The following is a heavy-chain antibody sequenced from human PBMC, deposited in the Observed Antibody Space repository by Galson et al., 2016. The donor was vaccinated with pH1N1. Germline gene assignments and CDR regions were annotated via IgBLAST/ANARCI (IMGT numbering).Heavy chain of an antibody. D-gene: IGHD5-12*01. J-gene: IGHJ4*02. CDR3: ARDREYSGHEGFH. CDR2: ILYDGTNE. CDR1: GFNFTSYA. V-gene: IGHV3-30*04. Sequence: SLRLSCAASGFNFTSYAMHWVSQAPGKGLEWVAVILYDGTNEYYADSVKGRFTISRDKTQSTVYLQMNSLRTEDTAVYYCARDREYSGHEGFHWAQGTLVIVSS.